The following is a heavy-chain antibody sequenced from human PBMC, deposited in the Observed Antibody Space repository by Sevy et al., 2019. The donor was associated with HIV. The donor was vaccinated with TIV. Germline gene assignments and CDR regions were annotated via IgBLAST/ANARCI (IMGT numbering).Heavy chain of an antibody. Sequence: GGSLRLSCAASGFTFSSYEMNWVRQAPGKGLEWVSYISSSGSTIYYADSVKGRFTISRDNAKNSLYRQMNSLRAEDTAVYYCARDYYYDSSGYYYGHSYYYGMDVWGQGTTVTVSS. CDR3: ARDYYYDSSGYYYGHSYYYGMDV. J-gene: IGHJ6*02. CDR2: ISSSGSTI. D-gene: IGHD3-22*01. V-gene: IGHV3-48*03. CDR1: GFTFSSYE.